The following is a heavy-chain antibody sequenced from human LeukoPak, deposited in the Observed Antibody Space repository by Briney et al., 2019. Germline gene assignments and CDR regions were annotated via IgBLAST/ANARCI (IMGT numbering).Heavy chain of an antibody. CDR2: ISSSSSTI. CDR3: ARDRWGYSYGGD. CDR1: GFTFSSYS. J-gene: IGHJ4*02. D-gene: IGHD5-18*01. Sequence: GGSLRLSCAASGFTFSSYSMNWVRQAPGKGLEWVSYISSSSSTIYYADSVKGRFTISRDKAKNSLYLQMNSLRAEDMAVYYCARDRWGYSYGGDWGQGTLVTVSS. V-gene: IGHV3-48*01.